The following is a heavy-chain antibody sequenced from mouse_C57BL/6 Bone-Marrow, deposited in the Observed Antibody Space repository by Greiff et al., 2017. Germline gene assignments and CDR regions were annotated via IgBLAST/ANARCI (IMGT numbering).Heavy chain of an antibody. CDR2: IDPETGGT. J-gene: IGHJ3*01. CDR3: TRNHIYYGNSAWFAY. Sequence: QVQLQQSGAELVRPGASVTLSCKASGYTFTDYEMHWVKQTPVHGLEWIGAIDPETGGTAYNQKFKGKAILTADKSSSTAYMELRSLTSEDSAVYYCTRNHIYYGNSAWFAYWGQGTLVTVSA. CDR1: GYTFTDYE. D-gene: IGHD2-1*01. V-gene: IGHV1-15*01.